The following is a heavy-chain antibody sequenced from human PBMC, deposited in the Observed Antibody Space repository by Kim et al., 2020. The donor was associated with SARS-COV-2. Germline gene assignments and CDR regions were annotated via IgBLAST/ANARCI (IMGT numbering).Heavy chain of an antibody. J-gene: IGHJ6*02. CDR3: TTVLRYYDSSGYPHYYGMDV. V-gene: IGHV3-15*01. Sequence: GGSLRLSCAASGFTFSNAWMSWVRQAPGKGLEWVGRIKSKTDGGTTDYAAPVKGRFTISRDDSKNTLYLQMNSLKTEDTAVYYCTTVLRYYDSSGYPHYYGMDVWGQGTTVTVSS. CDR2: IKSKTDGGTT. D-gene: IGHD3-22*01. CDR1: GFTFSNAW.